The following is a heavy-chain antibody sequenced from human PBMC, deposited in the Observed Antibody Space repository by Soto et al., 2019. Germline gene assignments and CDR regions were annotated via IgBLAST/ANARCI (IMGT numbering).Heavy chain of an antibody. V-gene: IGHV1-69*01. CDR1: GGTFSSYP. Sequence: QVQRVQSGAEVKKPGPSVKVSCKASGGTFSSYPISWVRQAPGQGLAWLGGIIPIFGKANYAQKFQGRVTITADESTRTAYMELRSLRYEDTAVYYCARSGAGGQLLFLWYYYNGMDVWGQGTTVTVSS. CDR3: ARSGAGGQLLFLWYYYNGMDV. D-gene: IGHD2-2*01. CDR2: IIPIFGKA. J-gene: IGHJ6*02.